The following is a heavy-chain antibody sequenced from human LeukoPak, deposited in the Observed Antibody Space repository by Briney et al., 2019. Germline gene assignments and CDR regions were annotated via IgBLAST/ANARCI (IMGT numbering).Heavy chain of an antibody. Sequence: GGSLRLSCAASGFTFSKAWMSWVRQAPGKGLEWVSSISSSSSYIYYADSVKGRFTISRDNAKNSLYLQMNSLRAEDTAVYYCASSSWSRNFDYWGQGTLVTVSS. J-gene: IGHJ4*02. CDR2: ISSSSSYI. V-gene: IGHV3-21*01. D-gene: IGHD6-13*01. CDR3: ASSSWSRNFDY. CDR1: GFTFSKAW.